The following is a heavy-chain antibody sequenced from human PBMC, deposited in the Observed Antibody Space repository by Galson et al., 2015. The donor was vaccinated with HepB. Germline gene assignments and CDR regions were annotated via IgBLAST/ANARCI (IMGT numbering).Heavy chain of an antibody. CDR2: TSGSGGIT. J-gene: IGHJ4*02. Sequence: SLRLSCAASGFTFSNYAMSWVRQAPGKGLEWVSVTSGSGGITYYTDSVKGRFTISRDNSKNTLYLQMSSLRVEDTAVYYCAKSYLDSPGSRYLDYWGQGTLV. CDR1: GFTFSNYA. V-gene: IGHV3-23*01. D-gene: IGHD1-26*01. CDR3: AKSYLDSPGSRYLDY.